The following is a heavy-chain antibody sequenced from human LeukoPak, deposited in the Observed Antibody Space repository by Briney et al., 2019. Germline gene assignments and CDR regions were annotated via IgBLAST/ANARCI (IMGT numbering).Heavy chain of an antibody. D-gene: IGHD3-3*01. V-gene: IGHV4-39*07. Sequence: SETLSLTCTVSGGSISSSSYYWGWIRQPPGKGLEWIGSIYYSGSTYYNPSLKSRVTISVDTSKNQFSLKLSSVTAADTAVYYCAGTDYDFWTGMYRPANWFDPWGQGTLVTVSS. CDR3: AGTDYDFWTGMYRPANWFDP. CDR1: GGSISSSSYY. CDR2: IYYSGST. J-gene: IGHJ5*02.